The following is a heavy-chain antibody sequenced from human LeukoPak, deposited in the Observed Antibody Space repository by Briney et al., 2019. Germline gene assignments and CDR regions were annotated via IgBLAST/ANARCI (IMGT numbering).Heavy chain of an antibody. J-gene: IGHJ3*02. D-gene: IGHD3/OR15-3a*01. CDR2: MNPNSGNT. CDR3: DGFRLDHDAFDI. Sequence: ASVKVSCKASGYTFTSYDINWVRQANGQGLEWMGLMNPNSGNTGYAKKFQGRVTMIRNTSISTGYMEVMSLISEETAVYYCDGFRLDHDAFDIWGEGTMVTVSA. CDR1: GYTFTSYD. V-gene: IGHV1-8*01.